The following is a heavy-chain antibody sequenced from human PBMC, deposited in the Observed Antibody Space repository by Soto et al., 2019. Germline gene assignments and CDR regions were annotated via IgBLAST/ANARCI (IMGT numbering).Heavy chain of an antibody. CDR2: IKSDGSGT. V-gene: IGHV3-74*01. J-gene: IGHJ4*02. Sequence: EVQLVESGGGLGQRGGSLRLSCVASGFTFSNDWLHWVRQAPGKGLECVSRIKSDGSGTVYADSVKGRFTISRDNAKNTLYLQMNSLRDEDTAVYYCARDYYHIIDHWGQGTLVTVS. D-gene: IGHD3-22*01. CDR1: GFTFSNDW. CDR3: ARDYYHIIDH.